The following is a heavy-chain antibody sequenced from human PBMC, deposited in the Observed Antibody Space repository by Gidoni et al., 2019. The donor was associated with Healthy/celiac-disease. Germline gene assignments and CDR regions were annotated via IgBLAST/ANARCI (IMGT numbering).Heavy chain of an antibody. Sequence: EVQLVESGGGLVQPGRSLRLSCAAYGFTFDDYAMHWVRQAPGKGLEWVSGIRWNSGSIGYADSVKGRFTISRDNAKNSLYLQMNSLRAEDTALYYCAKDFLRYSSSWYYFDYWGQGTLVTVSS. D-gene: IGHD6-13*01. CDR3: AKDFLRYSSSWYYFDY. V-gene: IGHV3-9*01. CDR1: GFTFDDYA. J-gene: IGHJ4*02. CDR2: IRWNSGSI.